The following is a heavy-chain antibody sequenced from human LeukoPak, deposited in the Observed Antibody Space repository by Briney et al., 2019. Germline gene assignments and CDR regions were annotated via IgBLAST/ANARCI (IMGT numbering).Heavy chain of an antibody. CDR1: GFTFSNYA. J-gene: IGHJ2*01. CDR3: ARVGDHFHWNLDL. Sequence: GGSLRLSCAASGFTFSNYAMSWVRQAPGKGLEWVSIIYSGGTTYYADSVKGRFTISRDTSKNTLSLQMSSLRAEDTAVYFCARVGDHFHWNLDLWGRGTLVTVSS. V-gene: IGHV3-53*01. CDR2: IYSGGTT. D-gene: IGHD5-24*01.